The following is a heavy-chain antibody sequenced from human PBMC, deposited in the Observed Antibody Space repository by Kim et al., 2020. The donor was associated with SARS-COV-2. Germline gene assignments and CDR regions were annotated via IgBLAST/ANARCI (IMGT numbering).Heavy chain of an antibody. Sequence: GGSLRLSCAASGFTFSSYSMNWVRQAPGKGLEWVSYISSSSSTIYYADSVKGRFTISRDNAKNSLYLQMNSLRDEDTAVYYCARDYPDYYDSSGYRYWGQGTLVTVSS. V-gene: IGHV3-48*02. J-gene: IGHJ4*02. CDR1: GFTFSSYS. CDR2: ISSSSSTI. D-gene: IGHD3-22*01. CDR3: ARDYPDYYDSSGYRY.